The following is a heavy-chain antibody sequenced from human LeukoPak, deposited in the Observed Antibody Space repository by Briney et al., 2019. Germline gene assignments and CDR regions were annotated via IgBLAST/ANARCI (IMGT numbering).Heavy chain of an antibody. CDR3: ARSRPDIVATSWAFDY. J-gene: IGHJ4*02. D-gene: IGHD5-12*01. CDR1: GGSISSYY. V-gene: IGHV4-59*08. Sequence: PSETLSLTCTVSGGSISSYYWSWIRQPPGKGLEWIGYIYYSGSTNYNPSLKSRVTISVDTSKNQFSLKLSSVTAADTAVYYCARSRPDIVATSWAFDYRGQGTLVTVSS. CDR2: IYYSGST.